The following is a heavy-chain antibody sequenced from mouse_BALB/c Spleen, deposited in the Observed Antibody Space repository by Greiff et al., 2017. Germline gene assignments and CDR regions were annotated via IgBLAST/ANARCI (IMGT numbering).Heavy chain of an antibody. Sequence: EVKLVESGPGLVKPSQSLSLTCTVTGYSITSDYAWNWIRQFPGNKLEWMGYISYSGSTSYNPSLKSRISITRDTSKNQFFLQLNSVTTEDTATYYCARRDWEGYAMDYWGQGTSVTVSS. V-gene: IGHV3-2*02. CDR2: ISYSGST. J-gene: IGHJ4*01. D-gene: IGHD4-1*01. CDR1: GYSITSDYA. CDR3: ARRDWEGYAMDY.